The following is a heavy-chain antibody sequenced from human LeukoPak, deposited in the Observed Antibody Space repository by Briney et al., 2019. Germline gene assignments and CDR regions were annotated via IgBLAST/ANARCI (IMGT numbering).Heavy chain of an antibody. CDR2: IKQDGVDK. CDR1: GFSFSRSY. D-gene: IGHD5-12*01. J-gene: IGHJ4*02. CDR3: ARDPSRYDLDY. V-gene: IGHV3-7*01. Sequence: GGPLRLSCAASGFSFSRSYMNWVRQAPGKGLEWVATIKQDGVDKYCVDSVKGRFTISRDTAKNSLFLQMNSLRAEDTAVYYCARDPSRYDLDYWGQGTLVTVSS.